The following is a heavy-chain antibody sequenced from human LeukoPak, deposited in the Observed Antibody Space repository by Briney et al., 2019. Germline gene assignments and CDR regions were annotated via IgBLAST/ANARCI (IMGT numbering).Heavy chain of an antibody. D-gene: IGHD6-19*01. CDR2: IYYSGST. V-gene: IGHV4-39*07. CDR3: ARLGPYSSGWYFDY. CDR1: GGSISSSSYY. J-gene: IGHJ4*02. Sequence: SETLSLTCTVSGGSISSSSYYWGWIRQPPGKGLEWIGSIYYSGSTYYNPSLESRVTISVDTSKNQFSLKLSSVTAADTAVYYCARLGPYSSGWYFDYWGQGTLVTVSS.